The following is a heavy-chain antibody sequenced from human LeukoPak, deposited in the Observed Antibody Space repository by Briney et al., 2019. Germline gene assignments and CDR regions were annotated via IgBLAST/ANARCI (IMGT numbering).Heavy chain of an antibody. CDR2: IYTSGST. CDR3: AREGRWLQLAYYFDY. CDR1: GGSISSGSYY. V-gene: IGHV4-61*02. D-gene: IGHD5-24*01. J-gene: IGHJ4*02. Sequence: SEILSLTCTVSGGSISSGSYYWSWIRQPAGKGLEWIGRIYTSGSTNYNPSLKSRVTISVDTSKNQFSLKLSSVTAADTAVYYCAREGRWLQLAYYFDYWGQGTLVTVSS.